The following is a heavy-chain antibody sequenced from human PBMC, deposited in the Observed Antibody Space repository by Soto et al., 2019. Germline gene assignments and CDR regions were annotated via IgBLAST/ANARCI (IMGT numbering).Heavy chain of an antibody. CDR1: GDSFTGHH. CDR3: ARGDSTDCSNSVCSLFYNHSMDV. D-gene: IGHD2-8*01. CDR2: INPKSGGT. J-gene: IGHJ6*01. Sequence: SVWGSRKTCGDSFTGHHIHLVRQAPGEGREWLGRINPKSGGTSTAQKFQGWVTMTTDTSISTASMELTRLTSDDTAIYYCARGDSTDCSNSVCSLFYNHSMDVWG. V-gene: IGHV1-2*04.